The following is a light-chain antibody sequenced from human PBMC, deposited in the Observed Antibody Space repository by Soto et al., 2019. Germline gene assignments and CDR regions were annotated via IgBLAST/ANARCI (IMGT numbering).Light chain of an antibody. Sequence: QSALTQPASVSGSPGQSIAISCTGTSSDVGGYNSVSWYQQHPGKAPKLMIYNVSNRPSGVSDRFSGSKSGNTASLTISGRQAEDEADYYCSSYTSSNTYVFGTGTKVTVL. J-gene: IGLJ1*01. CDR2: NVS. CDR3: SSYTSSNTYV. CDR1: SSDVGGYNS. V-gene: IGLV2-14*03.